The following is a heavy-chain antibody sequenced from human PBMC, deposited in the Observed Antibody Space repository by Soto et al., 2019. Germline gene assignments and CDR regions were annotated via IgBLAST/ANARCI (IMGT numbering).Heavy chain of an antibody. V-gene: IGHV5-51*01. CDR3: ARQEGLQSEFWSGYFRGWFDP. CDR2: IYPGDSDT. D-gene: IGHD3-3*01. CDR1: GYIFTSYW. Sequence: GESLKISCKGSGYIFTSYWIAWVRQMHGQGLEWRGLIYPGDSDTRYSPSFQGQVTNSADKSINTAYLHWSSLKASDTAMYCCARQEGLQSEFWSGYFRGWFDPWGQGTLVTAPQ. J-gene: IGHJ5*02.